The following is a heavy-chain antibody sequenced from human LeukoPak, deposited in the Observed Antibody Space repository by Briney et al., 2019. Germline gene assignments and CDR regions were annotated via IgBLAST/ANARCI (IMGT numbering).Heavy chain of an antibody. CDR3: ARDRLDYYGSGSYYNGLDY. Sequence: SVKVSCKASGGTFSSYAISWVRQAPGQGLEWMGGIIPIFGTANYAQKFQGRVTITADESTGTAYMELSSLRSEDTAVYYCARDRLDYYGSGSYYNGLDYWGQGTLVTVSS. CDR1: GGTFSSYA. V-gene: IGHV1-69*13. D-gene: IGHD3-10*01. CDR2: IIPIFGTA. J-gene: IGHJ4*02.